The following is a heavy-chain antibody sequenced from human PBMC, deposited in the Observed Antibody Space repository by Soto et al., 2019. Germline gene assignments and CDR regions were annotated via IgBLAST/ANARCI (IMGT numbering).Heavy chain of an antibody. D-gene: IGHD3-3*02. CDR2: IVVVNGNT. Sequence: ELVQSGPEAREPGTSVKVSCRASGFSFGDSAVQWVRQGRGQRLEWIGWIVVVNGNTNYAQKLEGRVTLTRDASTSTSHMELTSLSSEDTAVYFCAVTDLPFRPLTEPTENGMDVWGQGTTVTVSS. V-gene: IGHV1-58*01. CDR3: AVTDLPFRPLTEPTENGMDV. CDR1: GFSFGDSA. J-gene: IGHJ6*02.